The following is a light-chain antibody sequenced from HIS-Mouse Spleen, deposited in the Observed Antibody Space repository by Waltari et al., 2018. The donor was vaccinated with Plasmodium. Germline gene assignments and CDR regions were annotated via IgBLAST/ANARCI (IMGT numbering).Light chain of an antibody. Sequence: SYELPQPPSLSVSPGLTASITCSGLKLRHIYASWYQQKPGQSPVLVIYQDSKRPSGIPERFSGSNSGNTATLTISGTQAMDEADYYCQAWDSSTVVFGGGTKLTVL. CDR3: QAWDSSTVV. V-gene: IGLV3-1*01. CDR2: QDS. CDR1: KLRHIY. J-gene: IGLJ2*01.